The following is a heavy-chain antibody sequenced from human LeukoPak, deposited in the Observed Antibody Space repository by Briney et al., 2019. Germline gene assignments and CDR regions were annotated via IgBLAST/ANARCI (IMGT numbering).Heavy chain of an antibody. V-gene: IGHV1-69*01. CDR1: GGTFSSYA. CDR3: ARLLRYFDWAYGMDV. CDR2: IIPILGTA. D-gene: IGHD3-9*01. J-gene: IGHJ6*04. Sequence: GASVKVSCKASGGTFSSYAISWVRQAPGQGLEWMGGIIPILGTANYAQKFQGRVTITADESTSTAYMELSSLRSEDTAVYYCARLLRYFDWAYGMDVWGKGTTVTVSS.